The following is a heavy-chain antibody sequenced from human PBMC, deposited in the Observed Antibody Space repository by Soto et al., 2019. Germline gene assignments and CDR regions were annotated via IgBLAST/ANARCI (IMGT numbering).Heavy chain of an antibody. Sequence: ASVKVSCKASGYTFTSYAMHWVRQAPGQRLEWMGWINAGNGNTKYSQKFQGRVTMTTDTSTSTAYMELRSLRSDDTAVYYCARSIAAAVDFDYWGQGTRVTVSS. CDR1: GYTFTSYA. CDR3: ARSIAAAVDFDY. V-gene: IGHV1-3*01. D-gene: IGHD6-13*01. CDR2: INAGNGNT. J-gene: IGHJ4*02.